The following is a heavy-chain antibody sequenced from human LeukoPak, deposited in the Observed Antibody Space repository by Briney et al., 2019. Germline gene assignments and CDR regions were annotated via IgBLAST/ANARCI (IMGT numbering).Heavy chain of an antibody. V-gene: IGHV3-7*01. J-gene: IGHJ4*02. CDR2: IKQDGSEK. CDR3: ARDQGYCSSTSCYRGFDH. D-gene: IGHD2-2*02. Sequence: GGSLRLSCAASGFTFSTYWMSWVRQAPGKGLELVANIKQDGSEKYYVDSVKGRFTISRDNAKNLLYLQMNSLRAEDTAVYYCARDQGYCSSTSCYRGFDHWGQGTLVTVSS. CDR1: GFTFSTYW.